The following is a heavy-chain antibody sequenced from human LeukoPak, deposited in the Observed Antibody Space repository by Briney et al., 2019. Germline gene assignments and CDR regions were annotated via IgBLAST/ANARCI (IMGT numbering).Heavy chain of an antibody. CDR3: ARDLGYSSGPNY. D-gene: IGHD6-19*01. Sequence: GGSLRLSCAASGFTFTTYWMGWVRQAPGKGLEWVASIKQDGSEKYYVDSVKGRFTISRDNAKNSLYLQMNSLRAEDTAVYYCARDLGYSSGPNYWGQGTRVTVSS. V-gene: IGHV3-7*01. CDR2: IKQDGSEK. CDR1: GFTFTTYW. J-gene: IGHJ4*02.